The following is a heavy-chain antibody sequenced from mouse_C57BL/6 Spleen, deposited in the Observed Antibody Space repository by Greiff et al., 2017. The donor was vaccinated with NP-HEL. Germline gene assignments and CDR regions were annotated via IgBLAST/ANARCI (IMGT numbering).Heavy chain of an antibody. Sequence: QVQLQQPGAELVKPGASVKLSCKASGYTLTSYWMHWVKQRPGQGLEWIGMIHPNSGSTNYNEKFKSKATLTVDKSSSTAYMQLSSLTSEDSAVYYCARQYGSSLDYWGQGTTLTVSS. D-gene: IGHD1-1*01. CDR1: GYTLTSYW. CDR3: ARQYGSSLDY. V-gene: IGHV1-64*01. CDR2: IHPNSGST. J-gene: IGHJ2*01.